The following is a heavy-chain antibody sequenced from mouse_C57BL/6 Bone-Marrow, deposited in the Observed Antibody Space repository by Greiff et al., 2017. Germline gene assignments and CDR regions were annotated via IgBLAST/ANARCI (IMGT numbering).Heavy chain of an antibody. J-gene: IGHJ1*03. D-gene: IGHD1-1*01. Sequence: VKLQQPGAELVRPGTSVKLSCKASGYTFTSYWMHWVKQRPGQGLEWIGVIDPSDSYTNYNQKFKGKATLTVDTSSSTAYMQLSSLTSEDSAVYYGAKIGIYYGSSYWYFDVWGTGTTVTVSS. V-gene: IGHV1-59*01. CDR1: GYTFTSYW. CDR2: IDPSDSYT. CDR3: AKIGIYYGSSYWYFDV.